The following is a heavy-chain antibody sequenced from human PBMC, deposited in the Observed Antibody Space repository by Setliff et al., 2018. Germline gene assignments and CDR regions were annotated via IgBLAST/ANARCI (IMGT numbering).Heavy chain of an antibody. J-gene: IGHJ3*02. CDR3: ASPGRDNLDSPFDAFDI. V-gene: IGHV4-38-2*01. Sequence: KSSETLSLTCGVSGVSITSGHYWGWIRQSPGKGLEWLATIHQRGRTYYNPSLNSRVTIPLDTSKNHFSLKLRSVTAEDSAVYYCASPGRDNLDSPFDAFDIWGQGTKVTVSS. CDR1: GVSITSGHY. CDR2: IHQRGRT. D-gene: IGHD3-3*01.